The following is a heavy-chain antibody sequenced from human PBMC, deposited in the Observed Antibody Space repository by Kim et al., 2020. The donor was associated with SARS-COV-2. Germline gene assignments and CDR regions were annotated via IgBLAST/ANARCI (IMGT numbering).Heavy chain of an antibody. CDR3: AIAALMGPTYWFDP. Sequence: GGSLRLSCAASGFTFSSYPMLWVRQAPGKGLEWVSVISYDGSHHYYADSVKGRFTFSRDNSKNTLYLQMNSLRPEDTAVYYCAIAALMGPTYWFDPWGRGTQVTVSS. CDR1: GFTFSSYP. J-gene: IGHJ5*02. D-gene: IGHD1-26*01. CDR2: ISYDGSHH. V-gene: IGHV3-30*04.